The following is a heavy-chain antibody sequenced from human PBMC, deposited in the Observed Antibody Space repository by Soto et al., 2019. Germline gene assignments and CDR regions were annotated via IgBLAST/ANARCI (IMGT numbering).Heavy chain of an antibody. D-gene: IGHD3-10*01. V-gene: IGHV1-69*13. Sequence: SVKVSCKASGGTFSSYAISWVRQAPGQGLEWMGGIIPIFGTANYAQKFQGRVTITADESTSTAYMELSSLRSEDTAVYYCARDSWFGELPWTHGMDVWGQGTTVTVSS. J-gene: IGHJ6*02. CDR2: IIPIFGTA. CDR1: GGTFSSYA. CDR3: ARDSWFGELPWTHGMDV.